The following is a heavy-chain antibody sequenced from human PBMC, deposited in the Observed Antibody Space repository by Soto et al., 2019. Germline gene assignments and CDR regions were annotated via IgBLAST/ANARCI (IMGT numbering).Heavy chain of an antibody. CDR3: ARVPTTVVTPFYFDY. V-gene: IGHV3-30-3*01. CDR1: GFTFSSYA. Sequence: GGSLRLSCAASGFTFSSYAMHWVRQAPGKGLEWVAVISYDGSNKYYADSVKGRFTISRDNSKNTLYLQMNSLRAEDTAVYYCARVPTTVVTPFYFDYWGQGTLVTVSS. J-gene: IGHJ4*02. D-gene: IGHD4-17*01. CDR2: ISYDGSNK.